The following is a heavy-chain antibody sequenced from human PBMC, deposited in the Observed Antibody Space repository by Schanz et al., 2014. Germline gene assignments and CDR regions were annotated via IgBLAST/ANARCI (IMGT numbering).Heavy chain of an antibody. V-gene: IGHV1-69*04. CDR2: IIPILGTT. CDR3: ARPLEYDFWSGYFDE. CDR1: GGSFSSYG. D-gene: IGHD3-3*01. J-gene: IGHJ4*02. Sequence: QVQLVQSGAEVKKPGSSVKVSCKASGGSFSSYGISWGRQAPGQGLEWMGRIIPILGTTNYAQKFQGRVSITADKFPATVYMELSSLRSEDTAVYYCARPLEYDFWSGYFDEWGQGTLVSVSS.